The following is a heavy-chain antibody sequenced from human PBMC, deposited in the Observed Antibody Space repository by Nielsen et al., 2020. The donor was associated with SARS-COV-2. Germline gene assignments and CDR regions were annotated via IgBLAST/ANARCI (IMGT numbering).Heavy chain of an antibody. CDR2: ISASSSHI. Sequence: WIRQPPGKGLEWVSSISASSSHIYYADSVRGRFTISRDNAKNSVFLEMNSLRVDDTAVYFCARDTYDAWGQGTPVTVSS. D-gene: IGHD3-3*01. V-gene: IGHV3-21*01. CDR3: ARDTYDA. J-gene: IGHJ5*02.